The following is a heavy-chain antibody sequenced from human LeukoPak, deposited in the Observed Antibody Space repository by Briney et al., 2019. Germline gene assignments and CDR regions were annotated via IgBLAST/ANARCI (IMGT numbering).Heavy chain of an antibody. D-gene: IGHD3-3*01. CDR2: ISAYNGNT. Sequence: GASVKVSCKASGYTFTSYGISWVRQAPGQGLEWMGWISAYNGNTNYAQKLQGRVTMTTDTSTSTAYMELRSLRSDDTAVYYCARDRDTIFGAPRLLYYYYGMDVWGQGTTVTVSS. J-gene: IGHJ6*02. CDR3: ARDRDTIFGAPRLLYYYYGMDV. V-gene: IGHV1-18*01. CDR1: GYTFTSYG.